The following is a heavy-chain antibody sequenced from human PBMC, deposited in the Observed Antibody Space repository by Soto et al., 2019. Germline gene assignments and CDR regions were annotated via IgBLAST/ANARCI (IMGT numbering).Heavy chain of an antibody. CDR1: GGSVSSDSYN. Sequence: QLQLQESGPGLVKPSETLSLTCTVSGGSVSSDSYNWDWIRQPPGKGLEWIGTIYYSGSTDYNPSLKSRVTISEDTSNNQFSLTVTSVTAADTAVYYCARFYGTALDIWGRGSTVTVS. J-gene: IGHJ3*02. CDR3: ARFYGTALDI. D-gene: IGHD4-17*01. V-gene: IGHV4-39*01. CDR2: IYYSGST.